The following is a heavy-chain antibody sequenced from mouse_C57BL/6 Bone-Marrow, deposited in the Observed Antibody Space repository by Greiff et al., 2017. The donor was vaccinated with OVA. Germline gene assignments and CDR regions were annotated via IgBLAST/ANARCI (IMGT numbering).Heavy chain of an antibody. V-gene: IGHV1-42*01. D-gene: IGHD3-2*02. CDR1: GYSFTGYY. CDR2: INPSTGGT. J-gene: IGHJ4*01. CDR3: ARGGSSAHYYAMDY. Sequence: EVKLLESGPELVKPGASVKISCKASGYSFTGYYMNWVKQSPEKSLEWIGEINPSTGGTTYNQKFKAKATLTVDKSSSTAYMQLKSLTSEDSAVYFCARGGSSAHYYAMDYWGQGTSVTVSS.